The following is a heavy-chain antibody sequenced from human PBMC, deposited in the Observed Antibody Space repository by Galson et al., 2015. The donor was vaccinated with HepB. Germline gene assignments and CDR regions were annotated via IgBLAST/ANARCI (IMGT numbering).Heavy chain of an antibody. J-gene: IGHJ4*02. CDR1: GYTYTRYY. CDR2: INPSGGST. CDR3: ARALWFGELLGEGYFDY. D-gene: IGHD3-10*01. V-gene: IGHV1-46*04. Sequence: SVKVSCKAPGYTYTRYYMHWVRQAHGQGLEWMGIINPSGGSTSYEQKLQGRVTMTRDTSTSTVYMELRSLGSEDTAVYYCARALWFGELLGEGYFDYWGQGTLVTVSS.